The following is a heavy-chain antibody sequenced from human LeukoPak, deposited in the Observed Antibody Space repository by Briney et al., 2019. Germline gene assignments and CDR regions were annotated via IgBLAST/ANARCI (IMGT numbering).Heavy chain of an antibody. J-gene: IGHJ2*01. CDR2: IIPILGTA. V-gene: IGHV1-69*05. D-gene: IGHD2-15*01. CDR1: GGTFSSYA. CDR3: ARRVDGHQGLWYFDL. Sequence: SVKVSCKASGGTFSSYAISWVRQAPGQGLEWMGGIIPILGTANYAQKFQGRVTITTDESTSTAYMELSSLRSEDTAVYYCARRVDGHQGLWYFDLWGRGTLVTVSS.